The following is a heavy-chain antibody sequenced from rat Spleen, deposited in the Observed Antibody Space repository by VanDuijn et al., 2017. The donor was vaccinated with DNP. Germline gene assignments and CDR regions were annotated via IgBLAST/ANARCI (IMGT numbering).Heavy chain of an antibody. D-gene: IGHD1-6*01. Sequence: EVQLVESGGGLVQPGRSLKLSCAASGFTFSNYSMAWVRQAPTKGLEWVASISYDGGSTYYRDSVKGRFTVSRDNAKNSQYLRMDSLRSEDTATYYCTRTFYGYPGYFDFWGQGVMVTVSS. V-gene: IGHV5S13*01. CDR3: TRTFYGYPGYFDF. CDR2: ISYDGGST. J-gene: IGHJ2*01. CDR1: GFTFSNYS.